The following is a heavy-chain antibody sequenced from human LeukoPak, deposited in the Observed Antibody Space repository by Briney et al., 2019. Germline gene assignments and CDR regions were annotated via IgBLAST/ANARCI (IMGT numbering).Heavy chain of an antibody. CDR2: ISAYNGNT. CDR3: ARDYYGSGSYYIYYYYYMDV. J-gene: IGHJ6*03. V-gene: IGHV1-18*01. CDR1: GYTFTSYG. Sequence: ASVKVSYKASGYTFTSYGISRVRQAPGQGPEWMGQISAYNGNTNYAQKLQGRVTMTTDTSTSTAYMELRSLRSDDTAVYYCARDYYGSGSYYIYYYYYMDVWGKGTTVTV. D-gene: IGHD3-10*01.